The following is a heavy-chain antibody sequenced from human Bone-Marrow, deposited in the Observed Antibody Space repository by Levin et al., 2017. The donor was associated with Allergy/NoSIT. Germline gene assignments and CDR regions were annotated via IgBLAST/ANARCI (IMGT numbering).Heavy chain of an antibody. CDR3: ARLDSCSWYTSSDFYCYGMDV. D-gene: IGHD6-13*01. V-gene: IGHV5-51*01. J-gene: IGHJ6*02. CDR1: GYTFSNYW. Sequence: GESLKISCMGSGYTFSNYWIGWVRQTPGKGLEWLGIIYPGDADTKYSPSIQGQVTISADKSINTAYLQWSSLKASDTAMYYCARLDSCSWYTSSDFYCYGMDVWGQGTTVTVSS. CDR2: IYPGDADT.